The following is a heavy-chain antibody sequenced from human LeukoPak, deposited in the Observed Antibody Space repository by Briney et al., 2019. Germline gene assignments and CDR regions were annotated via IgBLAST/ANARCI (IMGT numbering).Heavy chain of an antibody. D-gene: IGHD2-2*01. V-gene: IGHV3-23*01. CDR2: ISGSGGNT. CDR3: AKDPYIVSSTSQNWFDP. Sequence: GGSLRLSCAASGFTFSSYAMSWGRQAPGNGLEWVSAISGSGGNTYYADSVKGRFTISRDNSKNTLYLQMNSLRAEDTAVYYCAKDPYIVSSTSQNWFDPWGQGTLVTVSS. CDR1: GFTFSSYA. J-gene: IGHJ5*02.